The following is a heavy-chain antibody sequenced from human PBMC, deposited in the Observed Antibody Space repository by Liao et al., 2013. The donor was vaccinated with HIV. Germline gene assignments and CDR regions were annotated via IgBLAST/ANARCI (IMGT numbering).Heavy chain of an antibody. D-gene: IGHD2-21*01. CDR3: ARVANVLQYYYYYYYMDV. V-gene: IGHV4-34*01. J-gene: IGHJ6*03. Sequence: QVQLQQWGAGLLKPSETLSLTCAVYGGSFSGYYWSWIRQPPGKGLEWIGEINHSGSTNYNPSLKSRVTISVDTSKNQFSLKLSSVTAADTAVYYCARVANVLQYYYYYYYMDVWGKGTTVTVSS. CDR1: GGSFSGYY. CDR2: INHSGST.